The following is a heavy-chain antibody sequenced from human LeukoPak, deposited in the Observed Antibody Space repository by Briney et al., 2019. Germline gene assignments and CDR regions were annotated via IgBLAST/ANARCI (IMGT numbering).Heavy chain of an antibody. CDR2: ISGSGST. Sequence: SETLSLTCSVSGDSISYFYWSWIRQAAGKGLEWIGRISGSGSTDYNASLKSRVTMSVDTSKNRLSLKVISVTAADTAVYYCARMRYGSGSYTYFDYWGQGTLVTVSS. CDR1: GDSISYFY. V-gene: IGHV4-4*07. J-gene: IGHJ4*02. CDR3: ARMRYGSGSYTYFDY. D-gene: IGHD3-10*01.